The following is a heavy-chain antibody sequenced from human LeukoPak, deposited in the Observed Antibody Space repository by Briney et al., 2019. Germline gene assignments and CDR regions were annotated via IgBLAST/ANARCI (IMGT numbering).Heavy chain of an antibody. V-gene: IGHV3-30*18. D-gene: IGHD2-2*01. CDR3: AKGVSSVVPLTRAPDC. CDR1: GFTFSSYG. J-gene: IGHJ4*02. CDR2: ISYDGSKK. Sequence: PGGSLRLSCAASGFTFSSYGMHWVRQAPGKGLEWVAVISYDGSKKYYVDSVEGRFTIPRDNSKNTLYVQEKTQRADDTGVYYCAKGVSSVVPLTRAPDCWGQGTLVTVSS.